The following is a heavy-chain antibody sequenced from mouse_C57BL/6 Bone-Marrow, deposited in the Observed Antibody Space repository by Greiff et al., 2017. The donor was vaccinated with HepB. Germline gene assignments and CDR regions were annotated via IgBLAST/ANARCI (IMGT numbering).Heavy chain of an antibody. J-gene: IGHJ1*03. CDR1: GYSFTSYY. V-gene: IGHV1-66*01. CDR2: IYPGSGDT. D-gene: IGHD1-1*01. CDR3: ARASAIHYYGSSYVYFDV. Sequence: VQLQQSGPELVKPGASVKISCKASGYSFTSYYIHWVKQRPGQGLEWIGWIYPGSGDTKYNEKFKGKATLTADTSSSTAYMPLSSLTSADAAVYYCARASAIHYYGSSYVYFDVWGTGTTVTVSS.